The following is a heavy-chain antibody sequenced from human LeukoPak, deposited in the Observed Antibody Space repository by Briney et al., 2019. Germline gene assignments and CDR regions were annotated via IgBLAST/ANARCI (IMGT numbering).Heavy chain of an antibody. CDR3: AKDEYFDQTDAFDI. D-gene: IGHD3-9*01. V-gene: IGHV3-7*03. Sequence: PGGSLRLSCAASGFTFSRDWMTWVRQAPGKGLEWVANIKEDGSEKNYVDSVKGRFTISRDNAKNSLYLQMNSLRAEDTAVYYCAKDEYFDQTDAFDIWGQGTMVTVSS. CDR2: IKEDGSEK. J-gene: IGHJ3*02. CDR1: GFTFSRDW.